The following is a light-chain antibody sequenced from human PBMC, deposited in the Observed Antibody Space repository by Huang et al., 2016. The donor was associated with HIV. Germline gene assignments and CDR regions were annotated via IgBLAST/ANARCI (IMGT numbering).Light chain of an antibody. CDR3: QHYYSTPIT. V-gene: IGKV4-1*01. Sequence: DIVMTQSPDSLAVSLGERATINCRSSQSIFHSYNCNNFVAWYQQKPGQPPNLLIYWASTRKSGALDRFGGRGVGTDSTLTISGLQVEYGAVYYCQHYYSTPITFGQGTRLEI. CDR1: QSIFHSYNCNNF. J-gene: IGKJ5*01. CDR2: WAS.